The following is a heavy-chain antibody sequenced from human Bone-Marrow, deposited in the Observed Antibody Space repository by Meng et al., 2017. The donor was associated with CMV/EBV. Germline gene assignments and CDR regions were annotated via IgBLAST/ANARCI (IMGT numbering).Heavy chain of an antibody. J-gene: IGHJ4*02. D-gene: IGHD3-9*01. CDR2: IYYSGST. V-gene: IGHV4-39*01. Sequence: SISSCSYYWGWLRQPPGKGLEWIGSIYYSGSTYYNPSLKSRVTISVDTSKNQFSLKLSSVAAADTAVYYCARGYYDILTGYHGGFDYWGQGTLVTVSS. CDR1: SISSCSYY. CDR3: ARGYYDILTGYHGGFDY.